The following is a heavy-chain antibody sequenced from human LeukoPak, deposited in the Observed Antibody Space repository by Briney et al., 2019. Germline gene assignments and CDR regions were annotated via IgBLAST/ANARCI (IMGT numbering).Heavy chain of an antibody. CDR3: ARGYYDTSGYYHDAFHI. CDR1: GGSFSGYY. V-gene: IGHV4-34*01. CDR2: INHSGST. J-gene: IGHJ3*02. Sequence: PSETLSLTCAVYGGSFSGYYWSWIRQPPGKGLEWIGEINHSGSTNYNPSLKSRVTISVDTSKNQFSLKLSSVTAADTAVYYCARGYYDTSGYYHDAFHIWGQGTMVTVSS. D-gene: IGHD3-22*01.